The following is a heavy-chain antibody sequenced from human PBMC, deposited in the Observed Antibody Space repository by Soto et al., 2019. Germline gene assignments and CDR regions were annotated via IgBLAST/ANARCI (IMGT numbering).Heavy chain of an antibody. CDR2: ISVYNDNT. V-gene: IGHV1-18*01. CDR1: GYTFTSFG. Sequence: ASVKVSCKASGYTFTSFGISWVRQAPGQGLEWMGWISVYNDNTNYAQKLQGRVTMTTDTSTSTAYMELRSLRSDDTAVYYCASITIFGVVNNWFDPWGQGTLVTVSS. CDR3: ASITIFGVVNNWFDP. D-gene: IGHD3-3*01. J-gene: IGHJ5*02.